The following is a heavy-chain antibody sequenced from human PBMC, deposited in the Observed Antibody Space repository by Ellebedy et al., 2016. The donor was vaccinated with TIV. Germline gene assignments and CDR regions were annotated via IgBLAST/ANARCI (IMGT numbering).Heavy chain of an antibody. V-gene: IGHV1-18*04. CDR3: ARDRLRWGSRGDYYYGMDV. CDR2: ISAYNGNT. J-gene: IGHJ6*02. CDR1: GYTFTSYG. Sequence: AASVKVSCKASGYTFTSYGISWVRQAPGQGLEWMGWISAYNGNTNYAQKLQGRVTMTTDTSTSTAYMELRSLRSDDTAVYYCARDRLRWGSRGDYYYGMDVWGQGTTVTVSS. D-gene: IGHD4-23*01.